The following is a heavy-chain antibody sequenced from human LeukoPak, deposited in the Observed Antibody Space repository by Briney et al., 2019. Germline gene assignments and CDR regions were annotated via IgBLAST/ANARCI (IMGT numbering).Heavy chain of an antibody. V-gene: IGHV1-2*02. Sequence: PNSVVTNYSQNFQRRVTINRETSISTAYMEVSRVRSDDTAVYYCAVDSGSYYVVPNWFDPWGQGTLVTVSS. D-gene: IGHD1-26*01. CDR3: AVDSGSYYVVPNWFDP. J-gene: IGHJ5*02. CDR2: PNSVVT.